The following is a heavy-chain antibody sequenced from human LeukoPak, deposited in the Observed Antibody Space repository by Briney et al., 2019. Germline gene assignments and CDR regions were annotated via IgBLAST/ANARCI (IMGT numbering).Heavy chain of an antibody. J-gene: IGHJ5*02. Sequence: GGSLRLSCAASGFTFSSYAMSWVRQAPGKGLEWVSAISGSGGSTYYADSVKGRFTISRDNSKNTLYLQMNSLRAEDTAVYYCAKSGIAAVAGGWFDPWGQGTLVTVSS. CDR1: GFTFSSYA. V-gene: IGHV3-23*01. CDR2: ISGSGGST. D-gene: IGHD6-19*01. CDR3: AKSGIAAVAGGWFDP.